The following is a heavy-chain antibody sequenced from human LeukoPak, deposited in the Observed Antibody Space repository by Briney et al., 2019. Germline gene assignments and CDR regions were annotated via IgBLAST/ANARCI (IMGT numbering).Heavy chain of an antibody. CDR1: GFTFSSYG. CDR3: ARGSLAPDS. V-gene: IGHV3-23*01. CDR2: ISGNGVNT. Sequence: PGGSLRLSCATSGFTFSSYGMSWVRQAPGKGLEWVSSISGNGVNTYYADSVKGWFTISRDNSKNTLYLQVSNLRAEDTAEYYCARGSLAPDSWGQGILVTVSS. J-gene: IGHJ4*02.